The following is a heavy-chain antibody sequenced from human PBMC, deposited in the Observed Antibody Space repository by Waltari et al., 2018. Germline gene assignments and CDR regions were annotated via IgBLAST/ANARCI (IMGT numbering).Heavy chain of an antibody. Sequence: LVQSGAEVKKPGASVKVSCKASGYTFTGYAILWVRQAPGQGLEWMGRIKPKNGDTHYAQNFQGRVALTTDTSTNTACMELQRLRSDDTAVYYCLRDSSGSHFDYWGQGTLVTVSS. CDR2: IKPKNGDT. D-gene: IGHD3-22*01. J-gene: IGHJ4*02. CDR3: LRDSSGSHFDY. V-gene: IGHV1-2*06. CDR1: GYTFTGYA.